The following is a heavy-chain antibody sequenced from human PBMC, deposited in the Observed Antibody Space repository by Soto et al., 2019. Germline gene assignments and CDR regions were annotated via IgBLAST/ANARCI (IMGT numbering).Heavy chain of an antibody. CDR1: GFSLTTRGVG. CDR2: IYWDDDE. CDR3: AHRPRGYSYHFDY. J-gene: IGHJ4*02. D-gene: IGHD5-18*01. Sequence: QITLKESGPTLVKPTQTLTLTCTFSGFSLTTRGVGVGWIRQPPGKALEWLALIYWDDDEGYSPSLKSRLTITKDTSKTQVVITMNNMDPVDTATYYCAHRPRGYSYHFDYWGQGTLVTVSS. V-gene: IGHV2-5*02.